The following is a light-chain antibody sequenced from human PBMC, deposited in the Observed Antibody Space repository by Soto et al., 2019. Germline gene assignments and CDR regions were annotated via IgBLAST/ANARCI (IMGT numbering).Light chain of an antibody. CDR2: DAS. Sequence: ILITQSPVTLSVSPGERANLYCKPGQKLYNNLAWYPQRPGQPIRPPIYDASTKPTRISARFRRSASGTEFTLTISSLQSEDFAVYFCQQCRNWPLTFGGGTKVDIK. J-gene: IGKJ4*01. V-gene: IGKV3-15*01. CDR3: QQCRNWPLT. CDR1: QKLYNN.